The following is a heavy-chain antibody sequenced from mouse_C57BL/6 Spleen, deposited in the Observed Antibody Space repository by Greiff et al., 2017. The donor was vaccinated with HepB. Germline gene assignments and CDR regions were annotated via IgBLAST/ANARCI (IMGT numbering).Heavy chain of an antibody. Sequence: QVQLKESGAELVKPGASVKLSCKASGYTFTSYWMHWVKQRPGRGLEWIGRIDPNSGGTKYNEKFKSKATLTVDKPSSTAYMQLSSLTSEDSAVYYCAREGGSSTKGYAMDYWGQGTSVTVSS. CDR3: AREGGSSTKGYAMDY. J-gene: IGHJ4*01. CDR1: GYTFTSYW. V-gene: IGHV1-72*01. CDR2: IDPNSGGT. D-gene: IGHD1-1*01.